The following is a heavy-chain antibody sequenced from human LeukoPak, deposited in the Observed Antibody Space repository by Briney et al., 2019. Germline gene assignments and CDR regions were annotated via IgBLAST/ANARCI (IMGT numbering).Heavy chain of an antibody. CDR1: GFTFSSYG. J-gene: IGHJ6*02. CDR2: ISYDGSDK. CDR3: AKSGAHFGLWFGEQDAGMDV. Sequence: GRSLRLSCAASGFTFSSYGMHWVRQAPGKGLEWVAVISYDGSDKYYADSVKGRFTISRDNSKNTLYLQMNSLRAEDTAVYYCAKSGAHFGLWFGEQDAGMDVWGQGTTVTVSS. V-gene: IGHV3-30*18. D-gene: IGHD3-10*01.